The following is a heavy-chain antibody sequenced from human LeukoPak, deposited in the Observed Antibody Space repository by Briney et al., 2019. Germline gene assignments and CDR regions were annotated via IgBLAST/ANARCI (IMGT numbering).Heavy chain of an antibody. CDR3: ARERGNYDILTAYYEGNWFDL. D-gene: IGHD3-9*01. J-gene: IGHJ5*02. CDR1: GYIFTYYY. V-gene: IGHV1-2*02. CDR2: INPNSGGT. Sequence: ASVKVSCKASGYIFTYYYIHWVRQTPGQGLEWMGWINPNSGGTNYAQKFQGRVTMTRDTSISTAYMELSNLRSDDTAVYYCARERGNYDILTAYYEGNWFDLWGQGTLVTVSS.